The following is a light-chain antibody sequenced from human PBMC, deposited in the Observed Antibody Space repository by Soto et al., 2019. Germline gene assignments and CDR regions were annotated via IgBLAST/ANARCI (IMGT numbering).Light chain of an antibody. Sequence: QSVLTQPASVSGSPGQSITISCTGTRSDVGGNNYVSWYQQHPGKAPKLMIYDVSNRPSGVSNRFSGSKSGNTASLTISGLQAEDEADYYCSSYTSSSHSRGVFGTGTKVTVL. CDR2: DVS. V-gene: IGLV2-14*01. CDR3: SSYTSSSHSRGV. CDR1: RSDVGGNNY. J-gene: IGLJ1*01.